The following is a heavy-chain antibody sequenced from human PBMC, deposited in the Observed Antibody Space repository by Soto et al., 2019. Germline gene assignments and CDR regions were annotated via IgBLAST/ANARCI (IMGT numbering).Heavy chain of an antibody. Sequence: ASVKVSCKASGYTFTSYYMHWVRQAPGQGLEWMGIINPSGGSTSYAQKFQGRVTMTRDTSTSTVYMELSSLRSEDTAVYYCARVQQQLGNYYYYYGMDVWGQGTTVTSP. CDR2: INPSGGST. CDR1: GYTFTSYY. V-gene: IGHV1-46*01. D-gene: IGHD6-13*01. J-gene: IGHJ6*02. CDR3: ARVQQQLGNYYYYYGMDV.